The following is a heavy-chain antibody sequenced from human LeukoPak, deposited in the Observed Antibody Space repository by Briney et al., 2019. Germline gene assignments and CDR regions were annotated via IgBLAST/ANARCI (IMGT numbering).Heavy chain of an antibody. D-gene: IGHD1-26*01. CDR1: GFTFSDYY. CDR2: ISSSSSHI. CDR3: ARDVEWELPAVGDY. J-gene: IGHJ4*02. Sequence: PGGSLRLSCAASGFTFSDYYMSWIRQAPGKGLEWVSSISSSSSHIYYADSVKGRFTISRDNAKNSLYLQMNSLRAEDTAVYYCARDVEWELPAVGDYWGQGTLVTVSS. V-gene: IGHV3-11*06.